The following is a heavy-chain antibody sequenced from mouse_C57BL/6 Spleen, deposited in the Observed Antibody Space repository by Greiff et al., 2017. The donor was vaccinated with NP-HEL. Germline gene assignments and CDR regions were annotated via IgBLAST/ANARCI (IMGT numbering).Heavy chain of an antibody. CDR1: GYTFTSSW. J-gene: IGHJ4*01. CDR3: ARRVYDGYFYAMDY. CDR2: IYPSDSET. V-gene: IGHV1-61*01. Sequence: QVQLQQPGAELVRPGSSVKLSCKASGYTFTSSWMDWVKQRPGQGLEWIGDIYPSDSETHYNQKFKDKAKLTVDKSFSTAYMQLSSLTSEDSAVYYCARRVYDGYFYAMDYWGQGTSVTVSS. D-gene: IGHD2-3*01.